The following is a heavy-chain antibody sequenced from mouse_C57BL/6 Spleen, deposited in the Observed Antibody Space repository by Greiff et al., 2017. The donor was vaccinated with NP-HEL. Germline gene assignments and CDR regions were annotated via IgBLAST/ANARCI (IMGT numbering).Heavy chain of an antibody. CDR2: INPNNGGT. CDR1: GYTFTDYY. V-gene: IGHV1-26*01. CDR3: ARSLLRSYYYAMDY. Sequence: VQLQQSGPELVKPGASVKISCKASGYTFTDYYMNWVKQSHGKSLEWIGDINPNNGGTSYNQKFKGKATLTVDKSSSTAYMELRSLTSEDSAVYYCARSLLRSYYYAMDYWGQGTSVTVSS. D-gene: IGHD1-2*01. J-gene: IGHJ4*01.